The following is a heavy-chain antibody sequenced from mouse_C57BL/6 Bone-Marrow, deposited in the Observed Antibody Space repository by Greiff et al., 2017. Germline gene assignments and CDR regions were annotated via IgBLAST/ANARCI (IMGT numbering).Heavy chain of an antibody. D-gene: IGHD2-2*01. CDR1: GYTFTSYW. V-gene: IGHV1-7*01. CDR2: INPSSGYT. CDR3: ASSTMVTTGGFDY. Sequence: VQLQQSGAELAKPGASVKLSCKASGYTFTSYWMHWVKQRPGQGLEWIGYINPSSGYTKYNQKFKDKATLTADKSSSTAYMQLSSLTYEDSAVYYCASSTMVTTGGFDYWGQGTTLTVSS. J-gene: IGHJ2*01.